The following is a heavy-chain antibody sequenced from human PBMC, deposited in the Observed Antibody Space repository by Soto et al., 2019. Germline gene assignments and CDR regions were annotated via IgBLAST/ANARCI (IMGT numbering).Heavy chain of an antibody. CDR3: ARVDVDTAMFDY. D-gene: IGHD5-18*01. Sequence: PGGSLRLSCAASGFTFSTYAMNWVRQAPGKGLEWVSGISGSGDSTYYADSVKGRFTVSRDNSKNTLYLQMNSLRAEDTAVYYCARVDVDTAMFDYWGQGTLVTVSS. CDR1: GFTFSTYA. V-gene: IGHV3-23*01. J-gene: IGHJ4*02. CDR2: ISGSGDST.